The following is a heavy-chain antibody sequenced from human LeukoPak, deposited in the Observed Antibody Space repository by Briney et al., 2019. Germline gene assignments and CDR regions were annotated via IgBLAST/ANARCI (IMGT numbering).Heavy chain of an antibody. D-gene: IGHD1-26*01. CDR2: INSDGSYT. J-gene: IGHJ4*02. V-gene: IGHV3-74*01. CDR1: GFTLSSYW. Sequence: GSLRLSCAASGFTLSSYWMHWVRQAPGKGLVWVSGINSDGSYTRYADSVKGRFTISRDNAKNTLYLQMNSLRAEDTAVYYCARVFSGTSYSFDYWGQGTLVTVSS. CDR3: ARVFSGTSYSFDY.